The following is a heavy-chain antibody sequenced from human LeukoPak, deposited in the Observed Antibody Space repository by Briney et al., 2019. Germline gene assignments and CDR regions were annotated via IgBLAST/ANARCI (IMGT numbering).Heavy chain of an antibody. CDR2: IYPGDSDT. CDR1: GYNFTNYW. J-gene: IGHJ4*02. Sequence: GESLKISCRGSGYNFTNYWIGWVRQMPGKGLDWMGIIYPGDSDTRYRPSFQGQVTISADKSISTAYLQWGGLKASDTAIYFRPKTAYEILTAPAMYYFDYWGQGTLVTVSS. D-gene: IGHD3-9*01. CDR3: PKTAYEILTAPAMYYFDY. V-gene: IGHV5-51*01.